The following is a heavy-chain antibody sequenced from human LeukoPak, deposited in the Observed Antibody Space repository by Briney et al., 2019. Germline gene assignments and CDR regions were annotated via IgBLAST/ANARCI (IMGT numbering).Heavy chain of an antibody. Sequence: GGSLRLSCAASGFTFSSYAMNWVRQAPGKGLEWVSLIDSGGSTYYADSVKGRITISRDNSKNTLYLQMSSLRAEDTGVYYCVRDANRGAYGMDVWGQGTTVTVSS. V-gene: IGHV3-53*01. J-gene: IGHJ6*02. CDR3: VRDANRGAYGMDV. CDR2: IDSGGST. CDR1: GFTFSSYA. D-gene: IGHD2/OR15-2a*01.